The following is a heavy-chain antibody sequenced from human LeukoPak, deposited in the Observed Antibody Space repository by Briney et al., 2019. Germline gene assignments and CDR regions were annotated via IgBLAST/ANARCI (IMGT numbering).Heavy chain of an antibody. CDR2: ISSTSGTI. J-gene: IGHJ6*02. V-gene: IGHV3-48*02. CDR3: ARDYYGMDV. Sequence: GGSLRLSCAASGFTFRSHSMSWVRHGPGKGLECVSYISSTSGTIYYADSVKGRFTISRDNAKNSLYLQMNSLREEDTAVYYCARDYYGMDVWGQGTTVTVSS. CDR1: GFTFRSHS.